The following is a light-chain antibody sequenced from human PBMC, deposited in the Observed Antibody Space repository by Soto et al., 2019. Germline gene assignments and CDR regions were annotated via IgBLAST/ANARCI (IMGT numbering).Light chain of an antibody. V-gene: IGKV3-15*01. CDR3: QQFNTWPPT. J-gene: IGKJ1*01. CDR1: QSVGIN. Sequence: EVVMTQSPATLSVSSGESVTLSCSTSQSVGINFAWYKQEPGQAPSLLLYGASPRAAGFPARISGSWSGTELTLTINSLQSQDSAFYFCQQFNTWPPTFGQGTKVDIK. CDR2: GAS.